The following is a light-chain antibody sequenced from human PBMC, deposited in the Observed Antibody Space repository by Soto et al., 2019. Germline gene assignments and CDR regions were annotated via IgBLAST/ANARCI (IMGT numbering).Light chain of an antibody. CDR1: QSVSSY. CDR3: QQRSNWTPSLT. J-gene: IGKJ4*01. V-gene: IGKV3-11*01. CDR2: DAS. Sequence: EIVLTQFPATLSLSPGERATLSCRASQSVSSYLAWYQQKPGQAPRLLIYDASNRATGIPARFSGSGSGTDFTLTISGLEPEDFAVYYCQQRSNWTPSLTFGGGTKVEIK.